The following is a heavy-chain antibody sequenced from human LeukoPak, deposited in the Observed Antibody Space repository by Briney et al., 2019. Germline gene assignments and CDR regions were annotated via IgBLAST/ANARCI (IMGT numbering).Heavy chain of an antibody. Sequence: PSETLSLTCTVSGGSISSGDYYWSWIRQPPGKGLEWIGYIYYSGSTYYNPSLKSRVTISVDTSKNQFSLKLSSVTAADTAVYYCARDLRNIVVVPAAMLAFDIWGQGTIVTVSS. D-gene: IGHD2-2*01. CDR1: GGSISSGDYY. V-gene: IGHV4-30-4*01. CDR3: ARDLRNIVVVPAAMLAFDI. J-gene: IGHJ3*02. CDR2: IYYSGST.